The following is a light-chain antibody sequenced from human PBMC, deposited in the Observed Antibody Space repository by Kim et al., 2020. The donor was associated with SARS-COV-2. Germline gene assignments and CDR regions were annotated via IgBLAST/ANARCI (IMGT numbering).Light chain of an antibody. J-gene: IGKJ2*03. V-gene: IGKV3-15*01. Sequence: VSPRETATLSCRASQSVNTNFAWYQQKPGQAPRLLIYGASTRASGVPARFSGSGSGTEFTLTISSLQSEDFAVYYCQQFNNWPLYSFGQGTKLEI. CDR3: QQFNNWPLYS. CDR2: GAS. CDR1: QSVNTN.